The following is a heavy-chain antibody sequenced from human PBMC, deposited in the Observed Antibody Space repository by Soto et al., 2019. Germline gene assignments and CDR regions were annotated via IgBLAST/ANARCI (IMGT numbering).Heavy chain of an antibody. V-gene: IGHV1-69*12. Sequence: QVQLVQSGAEVKKPGSSVKVSCKASGGTFSNYPISWVRQAPGQGLEWMGGIIPIFGTVNYAQKFQGRVTITEDESTSTAYMELSSLRSEDTAVYYCARGNHRWLQLGYFDLWGRGTLVTVSS. CDR3: ARGNHRWLQLGYFDL. J-gene: IGHJ2*01. CDR1: GGTFSNYP. D-gene: IGHD5-12*01. CDR2: IIPIFGTV.